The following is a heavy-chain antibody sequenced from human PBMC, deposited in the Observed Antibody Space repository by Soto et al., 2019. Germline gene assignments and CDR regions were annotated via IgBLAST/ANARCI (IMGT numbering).Heavy chain of an antibody. CDR1: GLNFSNAW. CDR3: TTDPITMVRGGTNWFDP. D-gene: IGHD3-10*01. Sequence: PGGSLRLSCAASGLNFSNAWMSWVRQAPGKGLEWVGRIRSKTDGGTTDYAAPLKGXFTXXXXDXXXTPXLXXXSXKTEDTAMYYCTTDPITMVRGGTNWFDPWGQGTLVTVSS. J-gene: IGHJ5*02. V-gene: IGHV3-15*01. CDR2: IRSKTDGGTT.